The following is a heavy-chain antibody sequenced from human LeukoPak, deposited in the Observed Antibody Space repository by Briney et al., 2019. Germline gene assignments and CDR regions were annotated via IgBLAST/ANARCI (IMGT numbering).Heavy chain of an antibody. Sequence: SETLSLTCAVSGSSVSSDYYWGWIRQRPGKGLEWNGVIYHSGNTYYNPSLKSRVTISIDTSKNQFSLKLSSVTAADTAVYYCARLKYNSPWWFDPWGQGTLVTVSS. D-gene: IGHD1-14*01. CDR3: ARLKYNSPWWFDP. V-gene: IGHV4-38-2*01. CDR2: IYHSGNT. CDR1: GSSVSSDYY. J-gene: IGHJ5*02.